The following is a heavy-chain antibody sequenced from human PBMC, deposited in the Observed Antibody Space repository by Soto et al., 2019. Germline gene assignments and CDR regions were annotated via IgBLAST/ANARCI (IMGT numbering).Heavy chain of an antibody. CDR3: ATEGIASRPPFDY. CDR2: IKSRADDGTA. CDR1: GFTFTNIW. Sequence: KPGGSLRLSCAASGFTFTNIWMTWVRQAPGQGLEWVGHIKSRADDGTADYAAPLKGRFTISRDDSKNMLYLQMNNLKTEDTAVYFCATEGIASRPPFDYWGQGTLVTVSS. J-gene: IGHJ4*02. D-gene: IGHD6-13*01. V-gene: IGHV3-15*01.